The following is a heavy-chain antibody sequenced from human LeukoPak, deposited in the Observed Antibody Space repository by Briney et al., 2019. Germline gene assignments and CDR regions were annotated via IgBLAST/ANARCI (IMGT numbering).Heavy chain of an antibody. CDR1: GFTFSSNY. V-gene: IGHV3-66*01. Sequence: PGGSLTLSCAVSGFTFSSNYVIWVRQARGGGLECVSDIYSGGSTYYADSVKGRFTISRDNSKNTLYLQMNSLRAEDTAVYYCARGPISMVRGVKTRYYYYGMDVWGHGTTVTVSS. J-gene: IGHJ6*02. D-gene: IGHD3-10*01. CDR2: IYSGGST. CDR3: ARGPISMVRGVKTRYYYYGMDV.